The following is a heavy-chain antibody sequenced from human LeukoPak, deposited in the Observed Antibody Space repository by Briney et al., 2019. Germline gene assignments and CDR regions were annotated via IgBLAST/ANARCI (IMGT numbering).Heavy chain of an antibody. V-gene: IGHV3-48*01. CDR1: GFNFRTHG. CDR2: ITTSSDTI. J-gene: IGHJ4*02. D-gene: IGHD6-13*01. CDR3: ARDYWSYSASWPDF. Sequence: GGSLRLSCAASGFNFRTHGMHWVRQAPGKGLEWLSYITTSSDTIYYADSVKGRFTISRDNANNSLYLQMNSLTAEDTAVYYCARDYWSYSASWPDFWGQGTLVTVSS.